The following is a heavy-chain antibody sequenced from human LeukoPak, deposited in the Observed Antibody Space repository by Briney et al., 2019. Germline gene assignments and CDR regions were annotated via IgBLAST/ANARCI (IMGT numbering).Heavy chain of an antibody. J-gene: IGHJ4*02. CDR3: ARDEDGAVRGAPSL. Sequence: SETLSLTCSASGGPLNDYSWIWVRQPPGKGLEWIGHIYTSGISDYSPSLKSRLSLSVDTSKNQVSLRLRSVTAADTALYYWARDEDGAVRGAPSLWGKGTLVTVSS. CDR1: GGPLNDYS. D-gene: IGHD3-10*01. CDR2: IYTSGIS. V-gene: IGHV4-4*07.